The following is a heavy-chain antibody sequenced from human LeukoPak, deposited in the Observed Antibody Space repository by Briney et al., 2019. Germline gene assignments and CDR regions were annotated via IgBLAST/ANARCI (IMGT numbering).Heavy chain of an antibody. J-gene: IGHJ4*02. V-gene: IGHV3-73*01. CDR2: IRSKANNYAT. Sequence: PGGSLKLSCAASGFTFSASAVHWVRQASGKGLEWIGRIRSKANNYATAYTDPLKGRFTVSRDDSKNTAYLQMNSLKTEDSAVYFCARDSSSEGPLDYWGQGTLVTVSS. CDR3: ARDSSSEGPLDY. D-gene: IGHD6-6*01. CDR1: GFTFSASA.